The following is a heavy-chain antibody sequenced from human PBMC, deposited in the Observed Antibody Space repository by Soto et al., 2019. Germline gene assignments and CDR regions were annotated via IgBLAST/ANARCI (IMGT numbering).Heavy chain of an antibody. CDR3: VHRRDGYNSAFFDY. V-gene: IGHV1-69*06. CDR1: GGTFSSYA. CDR2: IIRIFHTP. D-gene: IGHD5-12*01. Sequence: QVQLVQSGAEVKKPGSSVKVSCKASGGTFSSYAFSWVRQAPGQGLEWMGGIIRIFHTPTYAQKFQGRVTITADKSTSTAYMELISLRSDDTAVYYCVHRRDGYNSAFFDYWGQGTLVTVSS. J-gene: IGHJ4*02.